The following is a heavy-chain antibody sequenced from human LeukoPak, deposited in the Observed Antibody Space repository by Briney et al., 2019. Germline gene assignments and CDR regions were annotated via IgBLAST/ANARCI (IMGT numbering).Heavy chain of an antibody. J-gene: IGHJ4*02. CDR3: ARHRSGWYLDY. V-gene: IGHV4-39*01. CDR2: IYYSGST. D-gene: IGHD6-19*01. CDR1: GGSISSSSYY. Sequence: SETLPLTCTVSGGSISSSSYYWGWIRQPPGKGLEWIGSIYYSGSTYYNPSLKSRVTISVDTSKNQFSLKLSSVTAADTAVYYCARHRSGWYLDYWGQGTLVTVSS.